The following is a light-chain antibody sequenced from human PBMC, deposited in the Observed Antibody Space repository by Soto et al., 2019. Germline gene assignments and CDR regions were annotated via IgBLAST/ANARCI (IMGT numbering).Light chain of an antibody. CDR1: QAIARY. J-gene: IGKJ2*01. CDR3: QQTDDLPRYT. CDR2: DVS. Sequence: DIQMTQSPASLSASVGDRVTITCQASQAIARYLNWYQHKPGKAPKLLIYDVSTLERGVPSRFSGSVSGTDFTFTISSLQPEDFATYYCQQTDDLPRYTVGQGTKLEMK. V-gene: IGKV1-33*01.